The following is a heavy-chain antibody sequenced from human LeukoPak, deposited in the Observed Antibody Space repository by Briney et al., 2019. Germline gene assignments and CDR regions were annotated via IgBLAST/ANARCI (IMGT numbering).Heavy chain of an antibody. CDR2: INHSGST. CDR3: ARVRGDDSSGYYSLLFDY. Sequence: PSETLSLTCAVYGGSFSGYYWSWIRQPPGKGLEWIGEINHSGSTNYNPSLKSRVTISVDTSKNQFSLKLSSVTAADTAVYYCARVRGDDSSGYYSLLFDYWGRGTLVTVSS. J-gene: IGHJ4*02. V-gene: IGHV4-34*01. D-gene: IGHD3-22*01. CDR1: GGSFSGYY.